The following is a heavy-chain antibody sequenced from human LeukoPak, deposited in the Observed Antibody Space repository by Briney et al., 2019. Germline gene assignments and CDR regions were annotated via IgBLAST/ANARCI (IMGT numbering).Heavy chain of an antibody. CDR1: GFTFSSYS. Sequence: GGSLRLSXAASGFTFSSYSMNWVRQAPGKGLEWVSSISSSSSYIYYADSVKGRFTISRDNAKNSLYLQMNSLRAEDTAVYYCARDQSDYVWGSYRYNAFDIWGQGTMVTVSS. V-gene: IGHV3-21*01. CDR2: ISSSSSYI. J-gene: IGHJ3*02. D-gene: IGHD3-16*02. CDR3: ARDQSDYVWGSYRYNAFDI.